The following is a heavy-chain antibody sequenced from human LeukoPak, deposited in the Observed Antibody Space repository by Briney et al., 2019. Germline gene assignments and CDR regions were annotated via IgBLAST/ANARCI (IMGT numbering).Heavy chain of an antibody. CDR1: GFTFSSYW. CDR3: ARYGYYYGMDV. CDR2: IKQYGSEK. J-gene: IGHJ6*02. Sequence: GVSLRLSCAASGFTFSSYWMSWVRQAPGKGLESVANIKQYGSEKYYVDSVKGRFTISRDNAKNSLYLQMNSLRAEDTAVYYCARYGYYYGMDVWGQGTTVTVSS. V-gene: IGHV3-7*05. D-gene: IGHD4-17*01.